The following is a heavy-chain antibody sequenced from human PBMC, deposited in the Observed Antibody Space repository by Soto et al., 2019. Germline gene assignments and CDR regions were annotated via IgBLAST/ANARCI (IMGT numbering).Heavy chain of an antibody. J-gene: IGHJ4*02. CDR3: AKGGQLLTEGGGY. V-gene: IGHV3-9*01. D-gene: IGHD2-2*01. CDR1: GFTFDDYA. CDR2: ISWNSGSI. Sequence: AGGSLRLSCAASGFTFDDYAMHWVRQAPGKDLEWVSGISWNSGSIGYADSVKGRFTISRDNAKNSLYLQMNSLRAEDTALYYCAKGGQLLTEGGGYWGQGTLVTVSS.